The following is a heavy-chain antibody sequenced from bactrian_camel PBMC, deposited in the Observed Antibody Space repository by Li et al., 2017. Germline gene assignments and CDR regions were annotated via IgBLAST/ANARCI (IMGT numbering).Heavy chain of an antibody. Sequence: HVQLVESGGGSVQAGGSLRLSCAASGYTYDTYCMGWFRRAPGKDREGVAAMYSGGSTKYADLAKGRFTISKDIANNILSLEMNSLTPEDSGTYYCAAAPSRYRGWSCPALNDEYAYWGRGTQVTVS. D-gene: IGHD3*01. V-gene: IGHV3S55*01. CDR3: AAAPSRYRGWSCPALNDEYAY. CDR2: MYSGGST. CDR1: GYTYDTYC. J-gene: IGHJ4*01.